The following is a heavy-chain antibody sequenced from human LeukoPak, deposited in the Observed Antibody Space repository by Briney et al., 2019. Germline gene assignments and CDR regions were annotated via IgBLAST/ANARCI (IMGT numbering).Heavy chain of an antibody. CDR1: GYTFTGYY. D-gene: IGHD5-12*01. CDR3: ARDGSGYSGYDSFYYYGMDV. Sequence: GASVKVSCKASGYTFTGYYMHWVRQAPGQGLGWMGWINPNSGGTNYAQKFQGRVTMTRDTSISTAYMELSRLRSDDTAVYYCARDGSGYSGYDSFYYYGMDVWGQGTTVTVSS. V-gene: IGHV1-2*02. CDR2: INPNSGGT. J-gene: IGHJ6*02.